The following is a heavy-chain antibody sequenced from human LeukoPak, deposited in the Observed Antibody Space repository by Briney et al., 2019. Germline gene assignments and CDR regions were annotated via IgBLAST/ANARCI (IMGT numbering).Heavy chain of an antibody. CDR1: GFTFSDYY. V-gene: IGHV3-11*01. D-gene: IGHD6-6*01. CDR3: ARGGYSSSFGYYYYYMDV. J-gene: IGHJ6*03. CDR2: ISSSGSTI. Sequence: GGSLRLSCAASGFTFSDYYMSWIRQAPGKGLEWVSYISSSGSTIYYADSVKGRFTISRDNAKNSLYLQMNSLRAEDTSVYFCARGGYSSSFGYYYYYMDVWGKGTTVTVSS.